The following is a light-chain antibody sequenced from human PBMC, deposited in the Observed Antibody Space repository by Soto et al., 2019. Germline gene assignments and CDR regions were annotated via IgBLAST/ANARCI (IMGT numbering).Light chain of an antibody. CDR3: QHSYNTPLT. V-gene: IGKV1-39*01. J-gene: IGKJ4*01. Sequence: DIHMTQSPSSVAASVGDRVSSTCRASQSISNHLIWYQQNPGKAPKLLIYAASNLQSGVPSRFSGSGSGTDFTLTISILQPEDFGTYYCQHSYNTPLTFGGGTKVEIK. CDR2: AAS. CDR1: QSISNH.